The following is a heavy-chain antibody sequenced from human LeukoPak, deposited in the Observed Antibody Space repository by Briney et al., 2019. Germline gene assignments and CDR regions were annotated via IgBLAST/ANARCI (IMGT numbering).Heavy chain of an antibody. J-gene: IGHJ4*02. CDR2: ISGSSTYI. Sequence: GGSLRLSCAVSGFTFSSYSMNWVRQAPGKGLEWVSSISGSSTYIYYADSMKGRFTISRDNAKNLLYLQMNSLRVEDTAVYYCARDERGGTVTLNFDYWGQGTLVTVSS. D-gene: IGHD4-17*01. CDR1: GFTFSSYS. CDR3: ARDERGGTVTLNFDY. V-gene: IGHV3-21*04.